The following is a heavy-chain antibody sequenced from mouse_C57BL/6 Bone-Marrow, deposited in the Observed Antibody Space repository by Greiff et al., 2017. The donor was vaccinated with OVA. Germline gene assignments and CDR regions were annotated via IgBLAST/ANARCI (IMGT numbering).Heavy chain of an antibody. CDR1: GFTFSSYG. J-gene: IGHJ4*01. V-gene: IGHV5-6*01. CDR2: ISSGGSYT. Sequence: EVQGVESGGDLVKPGGSLKLSCAASGFTFSSYGMSWVRQTPDKRLEWVATISSGGSYTYYPDSVKGRFTISRDNAKNTLYLQMSSLKSEDTAMYYCARRVIYYGNFYAMDYWGQGTSVTVSS. CDR3: ARRVIYYGNFYAMDY. D-gene: IGHD2-1*01.